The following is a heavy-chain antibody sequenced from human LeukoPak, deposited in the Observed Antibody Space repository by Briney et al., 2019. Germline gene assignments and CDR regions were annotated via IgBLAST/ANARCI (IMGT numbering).Heavy chain of an antibody. CDR2: ISAYNGNT. V-gene: IGHV1-18*01. J-gene: IGHJ4*02. CDR3: ARDRGNYDSSDPLDY. Sequence: GASVTVSFTTSGYTFTTYGISWVRQAPGQGLEWMGWISAYNGNTNYAQKLQGRVTMTTDASTSTAYMELRSLRSDDTAVYYCARDRGNYDSSDPLDYWGQGTLVTVSS. D-gene: IGHD3-22*01. CDR1: GYTFTTYG.